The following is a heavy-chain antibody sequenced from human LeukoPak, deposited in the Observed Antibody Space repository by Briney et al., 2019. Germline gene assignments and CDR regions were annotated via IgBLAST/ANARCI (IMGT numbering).Heavy chain of an antibody. CDR1: GGSISSSSYY. CDR3: ARLAWGRLDY. V-gene: IGHV4-39*01. D-gene: IGHD7-27*01. CDR2: IYYSGST. J-gene: IGHJ4*02. Sequence: SETLSLTCTVSGGSISSSSYYWGWIRQPPGKGLEWIGSIYYSGSTYYNPSLKSRVTISVDTSKNQFSLKLSSVTAADTAVYFCARLAWGRLDYWGQGTLVTVSS.